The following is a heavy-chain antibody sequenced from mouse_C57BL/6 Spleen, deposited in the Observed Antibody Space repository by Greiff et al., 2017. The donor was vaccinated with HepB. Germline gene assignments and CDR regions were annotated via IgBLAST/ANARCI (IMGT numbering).Heavy chain of an antibody. Sequence: VQLQQPGAELVKPGASVKMSCRASGYTFTSYWITWVKQRPGQGLEWIGDIYPGSGSTNYNEKFKSKATLTVDTSSSTAYMQLSSLTSEDSAVYYCARANYWYFDVWGTGTTVTVSS. V-gene: IGHV1-55*01. J-gene: IGHJ1*03. CDR2: IYPGSGST. CDR3: ARANYWYFDV. CDR1: GYTFTSYW.